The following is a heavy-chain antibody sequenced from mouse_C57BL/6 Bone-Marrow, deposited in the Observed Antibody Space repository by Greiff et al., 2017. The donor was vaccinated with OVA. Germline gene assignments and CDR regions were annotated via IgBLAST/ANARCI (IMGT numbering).Heavy chain of an antibody. D-gene: IGHD2-2*01. J-gene: IGHJ2*01. V-gene: IGHV1-63*01. CDR3: ERQRWLRPDY. CDR1: GYTFTNYW. CDR2: IYPGGGYT. Sequence: QVQLQQSGAELVRPGTSVKMSCKASGYTFTNYWIGWAKQRPGHGLEWIGDIYPGGGYTNYNEKFKGKATLTADKSSSTAYMQFSSLTSEDSAIYYCERQRWLRPDYWGQGTTLTVSS.